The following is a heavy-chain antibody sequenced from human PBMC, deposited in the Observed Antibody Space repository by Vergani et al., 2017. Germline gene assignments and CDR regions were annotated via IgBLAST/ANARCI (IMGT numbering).Heavy chain of an antibody. CDR2: IYVSGIT. J-gene: IGHJ3*01. V-gene: IGHV4-61*02. Sequence: QVQLQESGPGLVKPSQTLSLTCTVSGASINNDFYYWHWIRQPAGKVLEWVGHIYVSGITDYNSSLQSRVSMSVDTSKNQFSLTLTSVTAADTAVYYCARDNNQLRPRAFGLWGQGTMVTVSS. D-gene: IGHD1-14*01. CDR3: ARDNNQLRPRAFGL. CDR1: GASINNDFYY.